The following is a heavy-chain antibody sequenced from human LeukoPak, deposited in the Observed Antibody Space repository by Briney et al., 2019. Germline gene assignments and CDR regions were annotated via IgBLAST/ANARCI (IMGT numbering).Heavy chain of an antibody. CDR1: GSSISSSIYY. J-gene: IGHJ3*02. Sequence: SETLSLTCAVSGSSISSSIYYWGWIRQPPGKGLEWIGSIYYSGSTYYNPSLKSRVTISVDTSKNQFSLKLNSVTAADTAVYYCARDRRARDASLAFDIWGQGTMVTVSS. CDR2: IYYSGST. CDR3: ARDRRARDASLAFDI. V-gene: IGHV4-39*02. D-gene: IGHD3-16*01.